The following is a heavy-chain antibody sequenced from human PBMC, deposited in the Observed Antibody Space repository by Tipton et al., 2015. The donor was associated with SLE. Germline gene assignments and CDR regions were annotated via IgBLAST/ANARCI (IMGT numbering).Heavy chain of an antibody. CDR1: GVSISSGGSY. V-gene: IGHV4-31*03. Sequence: TLSLTCTVSGVSISSGGSYWSWIRLHPGKGLEWIGYIYYGGSTFFNPSLNSRISISVDTTKNQFSLTLNSVTAADTAVYYCARCGRADPSGSGSCRYYFDFWGQGTLVTVSS. J-gene: IGHJ4*02. D-gene: IGHD2-15*01. CDR2: IYYGGST. CDR3: ARCGRADPSGSGSCRYYFDF.